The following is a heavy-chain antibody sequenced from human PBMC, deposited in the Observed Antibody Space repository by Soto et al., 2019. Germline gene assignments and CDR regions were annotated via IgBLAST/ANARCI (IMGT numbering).Heavy chain of an antibody. D-gene: IGHD6-19*01. V-gene: IGHV1-18*01. CDR1: GYTFTSYG. CDR2: ISAYNGNT. Sequence: GASVKVSCKASGYTFTSYGISWVRQAPGQGLEWMGWISAYNGNTNYAQKLQGRVTMTTDTSTSTAYMELRSLRSDDTAVYYCARDAHIRKLLGYSSGWSLLWFDPWGQGTLVTVSS. CDR3: ARDAHIRKLLGYSSGWSLLWFDP. J-gene: IGHJ5*02.